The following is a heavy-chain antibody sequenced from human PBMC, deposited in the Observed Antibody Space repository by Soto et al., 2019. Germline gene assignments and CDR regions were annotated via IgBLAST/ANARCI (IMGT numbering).Heavy chain of an antibody. Sequence: SVKVSCKASGGTFSSYAISWVRQAPGQGLEWMGGIIPIFGTANYAQKFQGRVTITADESTSTAYMELSSLRSEDTAVYYCASRSIVGVYYYYYGMDVWGQGTTVTVSS. V-gene: IGHV1-69*13. CDR1: GGTFSSYA. J-gene: IGHJ6*02. CDR2: IIPIFGTA. D-gene: IGHD1-26*01. CDR3: ASRSIVGVYYYYYGMDV.